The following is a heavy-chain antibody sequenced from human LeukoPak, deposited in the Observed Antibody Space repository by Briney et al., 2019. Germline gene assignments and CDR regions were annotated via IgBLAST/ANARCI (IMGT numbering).Heavy chain of an antibody. Sequence: PSETLSLTCIVSGGSISSNNYYWGWIRQPPGKGLEWIGEIYHSGSTNYNPSLKSRVTISVDKSKNQFSLKLSSVTAADTAVYYCASTGGSYHFDYWGQGTLVTVSS. D-gene: IGHD1-26*01. V-gene: IGHV4-39*07. CDR1: GGSISSNNYY. CDR2: IYHSGST. CDR3: ASTGGSYHFDY. J-gene: IGHJ4*02.